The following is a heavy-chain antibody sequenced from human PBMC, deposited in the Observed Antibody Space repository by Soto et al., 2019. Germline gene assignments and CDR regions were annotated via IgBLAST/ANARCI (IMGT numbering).Heavy chain of an antibody. V-gene: IGHV1-3*01. Sequence: QVQLVQSGAEVKKPGASVKVSCKASGYTFTSYAMHWVRQAPGQRLEWMGWINAGNGNTKYSQKFQGRVTITRDTSASTVYMELSSLRSEDTAVYYCAVSPGSYYYYGMDVWGQGTTVTVSS. CDR1: GYTFTSYA. J-gene: IGHJ6*02. CDR2: INAGNGNT. CDR3: AVSPGSYYYYGMDV. D-gene: IGHD3-10*01.